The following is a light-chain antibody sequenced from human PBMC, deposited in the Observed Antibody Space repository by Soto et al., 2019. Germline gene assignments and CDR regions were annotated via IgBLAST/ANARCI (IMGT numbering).Light chain of an antibody. V-gene: IGKV1-39*01. Sequence: DIQMTQSPSSLSASVGDRVTITCRASQSISSFLNWYQQIPGKAPKLPIYAASSLQSGVPSRFSGSGTGTDFTLTISSLQPEDFATYYCQQSYNTPSFGGGTKVEIK. CDR3: QQSYNTPS. CDR1: QSISSF. CDR2: AAS. J-gene: IGKJ4*01.